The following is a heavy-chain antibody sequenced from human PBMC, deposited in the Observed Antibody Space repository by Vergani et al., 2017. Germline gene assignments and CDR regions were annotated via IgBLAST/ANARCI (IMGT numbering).Heavy chain of an antibody. V-gene: IGHV4-4*07. CDR3: ARDTPFYDFWSGYPDYFDY. J-gene: IGHJ4*02. CDR2: IYTSGST. Sequence: QVQLQESGPGLVKPSETLSLTCTVSGGSISSYYWSWIRQPAGKGLEWIGRIYTSGSTNYNPSLKSRVTMSVDTSTNQFSLKLSSVTAADTAVYYCARDTPFYDFWSGYPDYFDYWGQGTLVTVSS. D-gene: IGHD3-3*01. CDR1: GGSISSYY.